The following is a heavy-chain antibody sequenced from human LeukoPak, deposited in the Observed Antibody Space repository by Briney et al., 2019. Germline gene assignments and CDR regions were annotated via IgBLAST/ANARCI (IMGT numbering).Heavy chain of an antibody. CDR2: ISAYNGNT. CDR1: GYTLTHYG. D-gene: IGHD5-18*01. Sequence: GASVNVSCKASGYTLTHYGISWVRQAPGQGLEWMGWISAYNGNTNYAQKLQGRVTMTTDTSTSTAYMELRSLRSDDTAVYYCARVNGRRGYSYGNDYWGQGTLVTVSS. V-gene: IGHV1-18*01. J-gene: IGHJ4*02. CDR3: ARVNGRRGYSYGNDY.